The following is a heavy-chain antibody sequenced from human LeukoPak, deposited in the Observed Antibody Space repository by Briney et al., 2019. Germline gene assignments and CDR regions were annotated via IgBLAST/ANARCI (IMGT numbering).Heavy chain of an antibody. CDR3: ARATPGWWELQR. V-gene: IGHV3-21*01. J-gene: IGHJ4*02. Sequence: GGSLRLSCAASGFTFSTYNMNWVRQAPGKGLEWVSSITGSSTYIYYADSVKGRFTISRDNDKNTLFLQMNSLRAEDTAVYHCARATPGWWELQRWGQGTLVTVSS. CDR2: ITGSSTYI. D-gene: IGHD1-26*01. CDR1: GFTFSTYN.